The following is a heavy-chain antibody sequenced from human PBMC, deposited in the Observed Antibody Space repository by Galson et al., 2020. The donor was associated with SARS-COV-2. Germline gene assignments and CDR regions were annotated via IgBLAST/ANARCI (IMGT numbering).Heavy chain of an antibody. Sequence: SETLSLTCTVSGGSVSSGSDYWSWIRQPPGKGLEWIGYVSYSGSTSYHPSLKSRVIISLDTSKNHFSLNLSSVTAADTAVYYCSRDLRGHYEGIDVWGQGTTVTVSS. CDR3: SRDLRGHYEGIDV. J-gene: IGHJ6*02. CDR2: VSYSGST. D-gene: IGHD3-3*01. CDR1: GGSVSSGSDY. V-gene: IGHV4-61*03.